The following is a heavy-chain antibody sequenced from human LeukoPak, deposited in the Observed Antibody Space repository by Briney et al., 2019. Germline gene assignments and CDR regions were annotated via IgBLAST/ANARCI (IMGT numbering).Heavy chain of an antibody. CDR3: AREDIVVVPAALGAFDI. J-gene: IGHJ3*02. Sequence: SETLSLTCAVYGGSFSGYYWSWIRQPPGKGLEWIGEINHSGSTNYNPSLKSRVTISVDTSKNQFSLKLSSVTAADTAVYYCAREDIVVVPAALGAFDIWGQGTMVTVSS. V-gene: IGHV4-34*01. CDR2: INHSGST. D-gene: IGHD2-2*01. CDR1: GGSFSGYY.